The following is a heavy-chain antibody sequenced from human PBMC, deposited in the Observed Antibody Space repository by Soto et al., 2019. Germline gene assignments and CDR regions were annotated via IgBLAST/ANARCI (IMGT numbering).Heavy chain of an antibody. CDR1: GGSITHYY. Sequence: QVQLQASGPGLVKPSETLSLTCAVSGGSITHYYWAWIRQPPGQGLEWIGYIYNSVNTKYNPSLKVRVTILMDTYKRQFSLKLSSVPAAETAVYYCARDFNVVVTDMRDPGGMAVGGRGTTVPVSS. D-gene: IGHD2-2*01. CDR2: IYNSVNT. V-gene: IGHV4-59*01. J-gene: IGHJ6*04. CDR3: ARDFNVVVTDMRDPGGMAV.